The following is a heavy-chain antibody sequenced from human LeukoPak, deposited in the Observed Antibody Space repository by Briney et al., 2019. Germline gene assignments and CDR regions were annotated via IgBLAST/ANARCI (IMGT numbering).Heavy chain of an antibody. D-gene: IGHD1/OR15-1a*01. J-gene: IGHJ3*01. CDR2: INPTSGGT. Sequence: ASVKVSCKASGYPFTSYYIHWVRQAPGQGLEWVGWINPTSGGTNYAQKFQDRVTMTRDTSNNTSYMELSRLRSDDTAVYYCAREFRTTTWSYDAFDLWGQGTMVTVSS. V-gene: IGHV1-2*02. CDR1: GYPFTSYY. CDR3: AREFRTTTWSYDAFDL.